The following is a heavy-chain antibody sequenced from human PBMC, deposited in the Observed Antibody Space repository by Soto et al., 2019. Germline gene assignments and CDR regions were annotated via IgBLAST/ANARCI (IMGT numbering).Heavy chain of an antibody. J-gene: IGHJ3*02. V-gene: IGHV3-53*01. CDR2: LYAGGRT. CDR1: GFTVSSNY. D-gene: IGHD1-1*01. Sequence: EVQLVESGGGLIQPGGSLRLSCAASGFTVSSNYLNWVRQAPGKGLDWVSILYAGGRTYYADSVVGRFTISRDNSKNTLYIQMNSLRAEDTAVYFCARLRRNWDDAFDIWGQGTMVTVSS. CDR3: ARLRRNWDDAFDI.